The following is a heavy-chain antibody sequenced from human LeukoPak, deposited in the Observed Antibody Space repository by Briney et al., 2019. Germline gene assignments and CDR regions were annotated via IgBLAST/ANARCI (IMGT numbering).Heavy chain of an antibody. V-gene: IGHV5-51*01. J-gene: IGHJ4*02. CDR1: GYSFTSYW. CDR2: IYPGDSDT. Sequence: GESLKISCKGSGYSFTSYWIGWVRQMPGKGLGWMGIIYPGDSDTRYSPSFQGQVTISADKSISTAYLQWSSLKASDTAMYYCARHPSLRGAYFDYWGQGTLVTVSS. D-gene: IGHD1-26*01. CDR3: ARHPSLRGAYFDY.